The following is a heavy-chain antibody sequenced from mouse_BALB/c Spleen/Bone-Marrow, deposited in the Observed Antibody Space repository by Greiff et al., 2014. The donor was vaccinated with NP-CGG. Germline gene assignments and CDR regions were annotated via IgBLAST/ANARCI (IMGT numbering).Heavy chain of an antibody. CDR2: IDPANGNT. J-gene: IGHJ2*01. D-gene: IGHD1-2*01. V-gene: IGHV14-3*02. CDR1: GFNIKDTY. Sequence: EVQLQQSGAELVKPGASVKLSCTASGFNIKDTYMHWVKQRPEQGLEWIGGIDPANGNTKYDPKFQGKATITADTSSNTAYLQLSSLTSEDTAVYYCATYYYGYYFDYWGQGTTLTVSS. CDR3: ATYYYGYYFDY.